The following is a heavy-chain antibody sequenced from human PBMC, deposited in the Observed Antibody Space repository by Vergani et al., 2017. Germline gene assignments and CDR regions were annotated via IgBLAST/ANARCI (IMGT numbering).Heavy chain of an antibody. CDR3: ARVGTSSNRDYFDY. D-gene: IGHD2-2*01. Sequence: QVQVVQSGAEVKKSGASVKVSCKASGYTFTDYFMHWVRQAPGQGLECMGWINPNSGGTNYAQKFQGRVTMTRDTSISTAYMELSNLRSDDTAVYYCARVGTSSNRDYFDYWGQRTLVTVSS. J-gene: IGHJ4*02. CDR1: GYTFTDYF. V-gene: IGHV1-2*02. CDR2: INPNSGGT.